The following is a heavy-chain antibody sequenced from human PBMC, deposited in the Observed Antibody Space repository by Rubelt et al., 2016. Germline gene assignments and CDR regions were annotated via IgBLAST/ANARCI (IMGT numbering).Heavy chain of an antibody. J-gene: IGHJ4*02. CDR1: GYTFTSYG. Sequence: QVQLVQSGAEVKKPGASVKVSCKASGYTFTSYGIRWVRQAPGQGLEWMGWISAYNGNPNYAQKLQGRFTMTTDTSTSTAYMELRSLRSDDTAVYYCARVISGVEYSSSWHFDYWGQGTLVTVSS. CDR3: ARVISGVEYSSSWHFDY. CDR2: ISAYNGNP. D-gene: IGHD6-13*01. V-gene: IGHV1-18*01.